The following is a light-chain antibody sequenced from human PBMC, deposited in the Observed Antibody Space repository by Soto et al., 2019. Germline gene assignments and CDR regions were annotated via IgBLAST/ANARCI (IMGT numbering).Light chain of an antibody. Sequence: STLNQPAFGSGSTSQSITNHCTGTISDVGSYNLVSWYQQHPGKAPKLMIYEVSKRPSGVSNRFSGSKSGNTASLTISGLQAEDEAGYYCCSYAGSSTSYVFGNGTKVTVL. CDR3: CSYAGSSTSYV. J-gene: IGLJ1*01. CDR1: ISDVGSYNL. V-gene: IGLV2-23*02. CDR2: EVS.